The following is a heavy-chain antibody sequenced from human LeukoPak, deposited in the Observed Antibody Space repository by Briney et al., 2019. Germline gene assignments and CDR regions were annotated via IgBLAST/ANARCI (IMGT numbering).Heavy chain of an antibody. CDR3: ERQGDGYNLQPQFDY. CDR2: IYYSGST. V-gene: IGHV4-39*01. Sequence: SETLSLTCTVSGGSNSSSSYYWGWLRQPPGKGLEWIVSIYYSGSTYYNPSLKSRVTISVNTSKNQFSLKLSSVTAADTAVYYCERQGDGYNLQPQFDYWGQGTLVTVSS. J-gene: IGHJ4*02. CDR1: GGSNSSSSYY. D-gene: IGHD5-24*01.